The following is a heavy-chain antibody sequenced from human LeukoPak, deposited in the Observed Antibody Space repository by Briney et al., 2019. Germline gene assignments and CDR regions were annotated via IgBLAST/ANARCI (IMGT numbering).Heavy chain of an antibody. V-gene: IGHV3-7*01. CDR3: ARDSGSYGSGAFDI. J-gene: IGHJ3*02. CDR2: IKQDGSEK. D-gene: IGHD1-26*01. Sequence: PGGSLRLSCAASGFTFSSYWMSWVRQAPGKGLEWVANIKQDGSEKYYVDFVKGRFTISRDNAKNSLYLQMNSLRAEDTAVYYCARDSGSYGSGAFDIWGQGTMVTVSS. CDR1: GFTFSSYW.